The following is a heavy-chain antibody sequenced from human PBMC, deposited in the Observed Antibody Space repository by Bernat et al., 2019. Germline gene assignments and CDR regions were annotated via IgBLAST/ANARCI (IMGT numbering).Heavy chain of an antibody. CDR1: GFTFSSYG. CDR2: IWYDGSNK. CDR3: ARESQGYYDSSGPFDY. V-gene: IGHV3-33*01. D-gene: IGHD3-22*01. J-gene: IGHJ4*02. Sequence: QVQLVESGGGVVQPGRSLRVSCAASGFTFSSYGMHWVRQAPGKGLEWVAVIWYDGSNKYYADSVKGRFTISRDNSKNTLYLQMNSLRAEDTAVYYCARESQGYYDSSGPFDYWGQGTLVTVSS.